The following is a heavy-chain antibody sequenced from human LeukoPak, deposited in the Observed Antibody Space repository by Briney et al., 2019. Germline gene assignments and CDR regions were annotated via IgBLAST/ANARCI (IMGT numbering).Heavy chain of an antibody. CDR3: ARGPFGSYYFDY. CDR1: GFTFSSYG. D-gene: IGHD2/OR15-2a*01. V-gene: IGHV3-33*01. Sequence: GGSLRLSCAASGFTFSSYGMHWVRQAPGKGLEWVAVIWYDGSNKYYADSVKGRFTISRDNSKNTLYLQMNSLRAEDTAVYYCARGPFGSYYFDYWGQGTLVTVSS. J-gene: IGHJ4*02. CDR2: IWYDGSNK.